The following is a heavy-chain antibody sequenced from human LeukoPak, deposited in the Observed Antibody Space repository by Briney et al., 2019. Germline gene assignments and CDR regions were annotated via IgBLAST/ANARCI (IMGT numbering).Heavy chain of an antibody. CDR1: GFTFSTYT. Sequence: PGGSLRLSCAASGFTFSTYTMNWVSQAPGKGLEWVSTISSSSSYIYYGDSVKGRFTISRDNAKNSLYLEMNSLRAEDTAVYYCARAAFGGKGLFDYWGQGTLVTVSS. V-gene: IGHV3-21*01. CDR2: ISSSSSYI. CDR3: ARAAFGGKGLFDY. J-gene: IGHJ4*02. D-gene: IGHD4-23*01.